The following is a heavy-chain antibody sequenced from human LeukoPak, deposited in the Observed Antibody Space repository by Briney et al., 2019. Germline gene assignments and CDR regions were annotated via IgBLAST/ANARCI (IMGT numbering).Heavy chain of an antibody. V-gene: IGHV3-23*01. Sequence: SGGSLRLSCAASGFTFSSYAMSWVRQAPGKGLEWVSAISGSGGSTYYADSVKGRFTISRDNSKNTLYLQMNSLRAEDTAVYYCAKVLKLGYYFDYWGQGTLVTVSS. CDR3: AKVLKLGYYFDY. CDR1: GFTFSSYA. CDR2: ISGSGGST. D-gene: IGHD6-6*01. J-gene: IGHJ4*02.